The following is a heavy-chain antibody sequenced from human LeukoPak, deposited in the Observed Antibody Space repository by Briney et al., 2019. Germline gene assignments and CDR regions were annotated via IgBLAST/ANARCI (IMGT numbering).Heavy chain of an antibody. CDR3: ARDRTYGSGYGMDV. V-gene: IGHV4-59*01. D-gene: IGHD3-10*01. Sequence: PSETLSLTCTVSGGSISSYYWSWIRQPPGKGLEWIGYIYYSGSTNYNPSLKSRVTISVDTSKNQFSLKLSSVTAADTAVYYCARDRTYGSGYGMDVWGQGTTVTVSS. J-gene: IGHJ6*02. CDR2: IYYSGST. CDR1: GGSISSYY.